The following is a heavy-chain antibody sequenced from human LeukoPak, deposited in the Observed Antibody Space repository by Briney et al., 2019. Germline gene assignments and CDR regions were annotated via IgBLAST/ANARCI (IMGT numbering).Heavy chain of an antibody. J-gene: IGHJ4*02. Sequence: GGSLRLSCAASGFTFTSYGMHWVRQSPGKGLEWVALITYDGYYKYYSDSVEGRFTISSGTSKNTLYLQMNSLRAEDTAVYYCARDYAGGWHHFDSWGQGALVTFSS. CDR2: ITYDGYYK. V-gene: IGHV3-30*03. D-gene: IGHD6-19*01. CDR1: GFTFTSYG. CDR3: ARDYAGGWHHFDS.